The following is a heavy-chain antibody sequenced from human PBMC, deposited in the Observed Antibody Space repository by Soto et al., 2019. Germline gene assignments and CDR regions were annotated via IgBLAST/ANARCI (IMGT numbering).Heavy chain of an antibody. D-gene: IGHD6-25*01. V-gene: IGHV1-8*01. J-gene: IGHJ4*02. CDR2: MNPYNGNT. CDR1: GYTFTTYD. CDR3: ARRKERSGPHYFDY. Sequence: ASVKVSCKASGYTFTTYDIHWVRQVTGQGLEWMGWMNPYNGNTGSTQKFQGRVTMTRNTSISTVYMELTSLRSEDTAVYYCARRKERSGPHYFDYWGQGTLVTVSS.